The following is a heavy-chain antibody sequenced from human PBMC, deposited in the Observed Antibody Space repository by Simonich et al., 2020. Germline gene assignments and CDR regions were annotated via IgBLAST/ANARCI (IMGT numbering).Heavy chain of an antibody. D-gene: IGHD2-8*01. CDR3: ARQRVLMVYAIDY. J-gene: IGHJ4*02. V-gene: IGHV4-39*01. CDR2: IYYKGST. CDR1: GGSISSSSYY. Sequence: QLQLQESGPGLVKPSETLSLTCTVSGGSISSSSYYWGWIRQPPGKGRELFGSIYYKGSTDYNPYLKRRVTISVDTSKNQFSLKLSSVTAADTAVYYCARQRVLMVYAIDYWGQGTLVTVSS.